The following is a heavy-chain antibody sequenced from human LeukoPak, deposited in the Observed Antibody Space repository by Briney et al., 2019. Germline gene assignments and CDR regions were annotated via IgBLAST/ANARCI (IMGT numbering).Heavy chain of an antibody. Sequence: SETLSLTCTVSGGAISRGNSYWGWVRQPPGKGLEWIGSIDNSGNTYYNPSLKSRVTISIDTSKNYFSLTLRSVAAADTAVYYCARGADYGGNLVYWGQGXLVTXSS. J-gene: IGHJ4*02. CDR2: IDNSGNT. V-gene: IGHV4-39*07. CDR3: ARGADYGGNLVY. D-gene: IGHD4-23*01. CDR1: GGAISRGNSY.